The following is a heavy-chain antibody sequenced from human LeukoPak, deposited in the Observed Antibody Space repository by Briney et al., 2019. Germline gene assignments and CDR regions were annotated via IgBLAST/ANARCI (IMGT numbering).Heavy chain of an antibody. J-gene: IGHJ4*02. CDR2: ISGSGGST. CDR1: GFTFSSYA. CDR3: AELIGWLSNFRLDY. V-gene: IGHV3-23*01. D-gene: IGHD3-9*01. Sequence: PGGSLRLSCAASGFTFSSYAMSWVRQAPGKGLEWVSAISGSGGSTYYADSVKGRFTISRDNSKNTLYLQMNSLRAEDTAVYYCAELIGWLSNFRLDYWGQGTLVTVSS.